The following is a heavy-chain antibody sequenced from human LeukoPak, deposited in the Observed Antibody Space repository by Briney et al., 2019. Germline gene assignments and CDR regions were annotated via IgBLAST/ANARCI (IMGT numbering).Heavy chain of an antibody. CDR3: ARDRGVVVAENWFDP. Sequence: GGSLRLSCAASGFTFSSYSMNWVRQAPGKGLEWVSYISSSSSTIYYADSVKGRFTISRDNAKNSPYLQMNSLRDEDTAVYYCARDRGVVVAENWFDPWGQGTLVTVSS. D-gene: IGHD2-15*01. CDR1: GFTFSSYS. CDR2: ISSSSSTI. V-gene: IGHV3-48*02. J-gene: IGHJ5*02.